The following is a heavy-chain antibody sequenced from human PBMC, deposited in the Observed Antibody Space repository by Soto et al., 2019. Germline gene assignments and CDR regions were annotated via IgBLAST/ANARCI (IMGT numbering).Heavy chain of an antibody. CDR3: ARGYCSSTSCYTSAFDI. CDR1: GDSVSSTSAA. D-gene: IGHD2-2*02. Sequence: PSQTLSLTCAISGDSVSSTSAAWNWIRQSPSRGLEWLGRTYYRSKWYNDYAVSVKSRITINPDTSKNQFSLQLDSVTPEDTAVYYCARGYCSSTSCYTSAFDIWGQGTMVTVSS. CDR2: TYYRSKWYN. J-gene: IGHJ3*02. V-gene: IGHV6-1*01.